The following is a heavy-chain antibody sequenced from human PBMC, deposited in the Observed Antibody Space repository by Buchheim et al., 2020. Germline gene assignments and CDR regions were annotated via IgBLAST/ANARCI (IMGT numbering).Heavy chain of an antibody. CDR2: INHSGST. J-gene: IGHJ4*02. CDR3: ARVPSTVTTLYYFDY. Sequence: QVQLQQWGAGLLKPSETLSLTCAVYGGSFSGYYWSWIRQPPGKGLEWIGEINHSGSTNYNPSLKSRVTISVDTSTHQFSLKLSSVTAADTAVYYCARVPSTVTTLYYFDYWGQGTL. V-gene: IGHV4-34*01. D-gene: IGHD4-17*01. CDR1: GGSFSGYY.